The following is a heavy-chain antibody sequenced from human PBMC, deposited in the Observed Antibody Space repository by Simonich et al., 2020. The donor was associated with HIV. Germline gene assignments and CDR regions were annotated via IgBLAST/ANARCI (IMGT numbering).Heavy chain of an antibody. CDR1: GGSFSGYY. Sequence: QVHLQQWGAGLLKPSETLSLTCAVYGGSFSGYYWSWIRQPPGKGLEWIGEINHSGSTNYNPSLKSRVTISVDTFKNQFSLKLSSVTAADTAVYYCARHDGLTGEWSFDYWGQGTLVTVSS. J-gene: IGHJ4*02. CDR2: INHSGST. D-gene: IGHD7-27*01. V-gene: IGHV4-34*01. CDR3: ARHDGLTGEWSFDY.